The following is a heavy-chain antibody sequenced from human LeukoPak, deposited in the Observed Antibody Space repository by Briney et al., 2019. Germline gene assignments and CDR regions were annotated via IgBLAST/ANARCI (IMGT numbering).Heavy chain of an antibody. V-gene: IGHV1-2*02. D-gene: IGHD3-22*01. J-gene: IGHJ4*02. CDR3: AREPSNYYDSSGYYPP. CDR1: GYTFTGYY. CDR2: INPNSGGT. Sequence: ASVKVSCKASGYTFTGYYTHWVRQAPGQGLEWMGWINPNSGGTNYAQKFQGRVTMTRDTSISTAYMELSRLRSDDTAVYYCAREPSNYYDSSGYYPPWGQGTLVTVSP.